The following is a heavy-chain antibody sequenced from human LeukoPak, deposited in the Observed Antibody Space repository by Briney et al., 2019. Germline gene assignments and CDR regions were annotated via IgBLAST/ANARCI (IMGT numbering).Heavy chain of an antibody. D-gene: IGHD3-10*01. CDR2: ISTGGVNT. Sequence: QPGGSLRLSCAASGFTFNTYAMSWVRQAPGKGLEWVSAISTGGVNTYYTDSVKGRFTISRDNSKNTLYLQMNSLRAEDTAVYYCAREGRWFGEALDYWGQGTLVTVSS. CDR3: AREGRWFGEALDY. CDR1: GFTFNTYA. V-gene: IGHV3-23*01. J-gene: IGHJ4*02.